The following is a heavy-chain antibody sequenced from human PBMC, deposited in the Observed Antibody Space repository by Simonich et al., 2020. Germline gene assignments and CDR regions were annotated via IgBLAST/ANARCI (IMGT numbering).Heavy chain of an antibody. CDR1: GSSFTSYW. Sequence: EVQLVQSGAEVKKPGESLKISCKGSGSSFTSYWIGWVRQMPGKGLEWMELIDPGDSATRYSTSFQGQVPISADKSISTAYLQWSSLKASDTAMYYCARQLNDFDIWGQGTMVTVSS. CDR3: ARQLNDFDI. D-gene: IGHD1-1*01. CDR2: IDPGDSAT. V-gene: IGHV5-51*01. J-gene: IGHJ3*02.